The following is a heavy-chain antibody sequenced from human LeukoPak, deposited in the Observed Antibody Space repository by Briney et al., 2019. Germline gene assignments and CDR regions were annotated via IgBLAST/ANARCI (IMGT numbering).Heavy chain of an antibody. CDR3: ARSRPRGYYDSSGYYYY. CDR2: ISSSGSTI. V-gene: IGHV3-48*04. Sequence: GGSLRLSCAASGFIFSSYSMSWVRQAPGKGLEGVSYISSSGSTIYYADSVKGRFTISRDNAKNSLYLQMNSLRAEDTAVYYCARSRPRGYYDSSGYYYYWGQGTLVTVSS. J-gene: IGHJ4*02. D-gene: IGHD3-22*01. CDR1: GFIFSSYS.